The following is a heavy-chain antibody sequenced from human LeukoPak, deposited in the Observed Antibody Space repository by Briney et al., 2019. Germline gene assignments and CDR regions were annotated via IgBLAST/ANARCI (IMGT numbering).Heavy chain of an antibody. CDR2: ISSSSSYI. V-gene: IGHV3-21*01. D-gene: IGHD6-13*01. Sequence: GGSLRLSCAASGFTFSSYSMNWVRQAPGKGLEWVSSISSSSSYIYYADSVKGRFTISRDNAKNSLYLQMNSLRAGDTAVYYCARGVGFGYSTNFDAFDIWGQGTMVTVSS. J-gene: IGHJ3*02. CDR1: GFTFSSYS. CDR3: ARGVGFGYSTNFDAFDI.